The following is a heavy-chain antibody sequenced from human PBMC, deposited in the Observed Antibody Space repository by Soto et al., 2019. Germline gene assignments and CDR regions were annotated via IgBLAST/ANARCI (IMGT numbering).Heavy chain of an antibody. J-gene: IGHJ4*02. V-gene: IGHV4-61*08. CDR2: IYYSGST. CDR1: GGSISSGGYY. Sequence: ASETLSLTCTVSGGSISSGGYYWSWIRQHPGKGLEWIGYIYYSGSTNYNPSLKSRVTISVDTSKNQFSLKLSSVTAADTAVYYCARHRWDYSPYYFDYWGQGTLVTVSS. D-gene: IGHD4-4*01. CDR3: ARHRWDYSPYYFDY.